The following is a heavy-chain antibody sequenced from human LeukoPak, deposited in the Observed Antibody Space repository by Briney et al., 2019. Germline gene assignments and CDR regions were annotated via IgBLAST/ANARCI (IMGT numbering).Heavy chain of an antibody. V-gene: IGHV4-39*01. Sequence: PSETLSLTCTVSGGSISSSSYYWGWIRQPPGKGLEWIGSMYYSGSTYYNPSLKSRVTISVDTSKNQFSLKLNSVTAADTAVYYCARSFDWNYQGAFDIWGQGTMVTVSS. J-gene: IGHJ3*02. D-gene: IGHD1-7*01. CDR3: ARSFDWNYQGAFDI. CDR1: GGSISSSSYY. CDR2: MYYSGST.